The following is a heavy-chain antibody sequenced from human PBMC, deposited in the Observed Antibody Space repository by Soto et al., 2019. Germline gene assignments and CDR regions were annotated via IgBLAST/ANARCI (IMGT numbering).Heavy chain of an antibody. J-gene: IGHJ4*02. CDR1: GFTGSNNH. CDR3: AGRLTTAASLDY. V-gene: IGHV3-53*01. CDR2: VHGGGST. D-gene: IGHD3-16*01. Sequence: VQLVESGGGLIQPGGSLGVSCAASGFTGSNNHMTWVRQAAGKGLELVSFVHGGGSTSYADSVKGRFTISRDNSKNTLYLQMDSLRAEDTAIYYCAGRLTTAASLDYWGRGTLVTVSS.